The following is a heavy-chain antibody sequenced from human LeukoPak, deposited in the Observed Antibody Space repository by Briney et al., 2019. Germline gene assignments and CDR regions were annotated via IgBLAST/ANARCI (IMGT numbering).Heavy chain of an antibody. Sequence: GGSLRLSCAASGFSFSTYAMSWVRQAPGKGLEWVSAISGSNGTTYYADSVKGRFTISRDNSKNTLYLQMNSLRVEDTAIYYCAKGSRVLRVAYCDYWGQGTLVSVSS. J-gene: IGHJ4*02. CDR3: AKGSRVLRVAYCDY. V-gene: IGHV3-23*01. CDR1: GFSFSTYA. D-gene: IGHD2/OR15-2a*01. CDR2: ISGSNGTT.